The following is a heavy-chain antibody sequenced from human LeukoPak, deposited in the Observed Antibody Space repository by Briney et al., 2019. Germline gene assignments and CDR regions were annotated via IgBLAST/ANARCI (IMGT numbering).Heavy chain of an antibody. J-gene: IGHJ3*02. CDR2: ISYDGSNK. V-gene: IGHV3-30*18. D-gene: IGHD7-27*01. CDR1: GFTFSSYG. Sequence: PGGSLRLSCAASGFTFSSYGMHWVRQAPGKGLEWVAVISYDGSNKYYADSVKGRFTISRDNSKNTLYLQMNSLRAEDTAVYYCAKDRGRLGRGTYDAFDIWGQGTMLTVSS. CDR3: AKDRGRLGRGTYDAFDI.